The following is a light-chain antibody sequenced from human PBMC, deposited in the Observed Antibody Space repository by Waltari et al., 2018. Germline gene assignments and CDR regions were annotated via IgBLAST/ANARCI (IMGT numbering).Light chain of an antibody. CDR1: ASNIGGNL. CDR3: ASWDDSLNGHWV. V-gene: IGLV1-44*01. J-gene: IGLJ3*02. Sequence: QSVLTQPPSASGTPGQRVTIPCSGSASNIGGNLVNWYQQLPGKAPKRLIYRSDLRPSGVPDRFSGSKSGTSASLAISGLQSEDEADYFCASWDDSLNGHWVFGGGTKVTVL. CDR2: RSD.